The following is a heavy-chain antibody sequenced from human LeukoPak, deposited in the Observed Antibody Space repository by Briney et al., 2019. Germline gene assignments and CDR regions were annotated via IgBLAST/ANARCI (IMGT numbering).Heavy chain of an antibody. CDR2: IYPGDSDT. CDR3: ARIEGSTFDY. J-gene: IGHJ4*02. CDR1: GNSFSTNW. Sequence: PGESLKISCRASGNSFSTNWIGWVRQMPGKGLEWMGVIYPGDSDTRYSPSFQGQVTMSADKSISTAYLQWSSLKASDSAMYYCARIEGSTFDYWGQGTLVTVSS. V-gene: IGHV5-51*01.